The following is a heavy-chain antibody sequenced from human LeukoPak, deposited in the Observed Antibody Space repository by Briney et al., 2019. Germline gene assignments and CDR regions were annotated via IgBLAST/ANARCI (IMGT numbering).Heavy chain of an antibody. D-gene: IGHD3-3*02. CDR1: GGSISSGSYY. CDR2: MFTSGST. J-gene: IGHJ6*02. CDR3: AICGLAGSYFYGMDV. Sequence: SQSLSLTCTVSGGSISSGSYYWSWIRQPAGKGLEWIGRMFTSGSTNYNPSLKSRVSISLDTSKTQFSLKLSAVTAADTALYYCAICGLAGSYFYGMDVWGQGTTVTVSS. V-gene: IGHV4-61*02.